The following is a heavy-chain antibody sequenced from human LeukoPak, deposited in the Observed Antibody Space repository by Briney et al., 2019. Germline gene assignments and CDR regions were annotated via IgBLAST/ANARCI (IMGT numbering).Heavy chain of an antibody. V-gene: IGHV1-58*01. J-gene: IGHJ4*02. D-gene: IGHD1-1*01. CDR2: IIVGTGAT. CDR1: GITSTNFA. Sequence: SVKVSCKASGITSTNFAVQWVRQARGQRLEWIGWIIVGTGATKCAQDFQHRVTITRDMSTRTLYMELTSLRSENTAVYYCAADLSDPRRGASYLDSWGQGTLVTVSS. CDR3: AADLSDPRRGASYLDS.